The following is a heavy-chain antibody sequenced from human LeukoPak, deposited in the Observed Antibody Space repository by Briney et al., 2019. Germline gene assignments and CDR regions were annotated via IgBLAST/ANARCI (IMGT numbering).Heavy chain of an antibody. V-gene: IGHV4-31*03. J-gene: IGHJ4*02. CDR2: ISYGGST. Sequence: SETLSLTCTVSGGSIRSGDHYWNWIRQHPGKGPEWIGYISYGGSTFYNPSLKSRAAISVDTSKTQFSLKLTSVTATDTAVYYCARDVGGYYYGNLEYWGQGILVTVSS. CDR3: ARDVGGYYYGNLEY. CDR1: GGSIRSGDHY. D-gene: IGHD3-22*01.